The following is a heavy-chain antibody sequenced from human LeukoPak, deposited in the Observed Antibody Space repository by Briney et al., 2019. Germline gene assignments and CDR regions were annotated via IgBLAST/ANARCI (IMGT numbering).Heavy chain of an antibody. CDR3: ARNWVTTIDAFDI. D-gene: IGHD2-21*02. CDR1: GFTFSNYA. J-gene: IGHJ3*02. CDR2: ISGSGTST. Sequence: GGSLRLSCAASGFTFSNYAMSWVRQAPGKGLEWVSGISGSGTSTYYADSVKGRFTISRDNAKNTLSVQMKSLRVEDTAKYYCARNWVTTIDAFDIWGQGTMVTVSS. V-gene: IGHV3-23*01.